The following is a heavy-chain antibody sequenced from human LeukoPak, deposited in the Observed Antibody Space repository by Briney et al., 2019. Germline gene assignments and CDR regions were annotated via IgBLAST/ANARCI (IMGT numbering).Heavy chain of an antibody. Sequence: NPSETLSLTCAVCGGSFSGYYWSWIRQPPGKGLEWIGEINHSGSTNYNPSLKSRVTISVDTSKNQFSLKLSSVTAADTAVYYCARISPITIFGVVIGYYFDYWGQGTLVTVSS. V-gene: IGHV4-34*01. CDR3: ARISPITIFGVVIGYYFDY. CDR1: GGSFSGYY. CDR2: INHSGST. J-gene: IGHJ4*02. D-gene: IGHD3-3*01.